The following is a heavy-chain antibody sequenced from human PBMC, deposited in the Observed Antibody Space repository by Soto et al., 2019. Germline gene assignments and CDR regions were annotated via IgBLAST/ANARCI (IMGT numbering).Heavy chain of an antibody. J-gene: IGHJ6*04. Sequence: EVQLVESGGGLVQPGGSLRLSCAASGCTFSSYWMSWFRQAPGKGLEWVANIKQDGSEENYVDSVKGRFTISRDNAKNALYLQMNRLRVEDTAVYYCAREIAARLWGKGTTVTVSS. CDR3: AREIAARL. CDR2: IKQDGSEE. CDR1: GCTFSSYW. V-gene: IGHV3-7*01. D-gene: IGHD6-6*01.